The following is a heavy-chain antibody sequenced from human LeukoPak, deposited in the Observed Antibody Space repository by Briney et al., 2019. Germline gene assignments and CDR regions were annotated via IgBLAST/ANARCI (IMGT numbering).Heavy chain of an antibody. J-gene: IGHJ5*02. CDR3: AREVPPNKNWFDP. D-gene: IGHD1/OR15-1a*01. V-gene: IGHV6-1*01. Sequence: SQTLSLTCAISGDSVSSNSAAWNWIRQSPSRGLEWLGRTYYRSKWYNDYAVSVKSRITINPDTSKNQFSLKLSSVTAADTAVYYCAREVPPNKNWFDPWGQGTLVTVSS. CDR2: TYYRSKWYN. CDR1: GDSVSSNSAA.